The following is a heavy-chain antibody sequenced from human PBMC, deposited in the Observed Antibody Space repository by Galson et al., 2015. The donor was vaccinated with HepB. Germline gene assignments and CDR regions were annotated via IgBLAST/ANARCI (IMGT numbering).Heavy chain of an antibody. D-gene: IGHD4-23*01. V-gene: IGHV4-31*03. J-gene: IGHJ4*02. Sequence: QVQLQESGPGLVKPSETLSLTCTVPGGSISSGGYYWSWIRQHPGKGLEWIGYIYYSGSTYYSPSLKSRVTISVDTSKNQFSLKLSSVTAADTAVYYCARGEMGYGGNSQHFDYWGQGTLVTVSS. CDR2: IYYSGST. CDR3: ARGEMGYGGNSQHFDY. CDR1: GGSISSGGYY.